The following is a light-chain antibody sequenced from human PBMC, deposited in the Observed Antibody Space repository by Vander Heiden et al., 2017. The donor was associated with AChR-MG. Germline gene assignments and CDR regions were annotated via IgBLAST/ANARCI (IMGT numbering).Light chain of an antibody. V-gene: IGKV1-9*01. J-gene: IGKJ1*01. CDR2: AAS. CDR1: QGISTY. CDR3: QQLNSYPWT. Sequence: DIQLTQSPSFLSASVRDRVTITCRASQGISTYLAWYQQKPGKAPELLIYAASALQTGVPSRFSGSGSGTEFTLTISSLQPEDFATYYCQQLNSYPWTFGQGTKVEIK.